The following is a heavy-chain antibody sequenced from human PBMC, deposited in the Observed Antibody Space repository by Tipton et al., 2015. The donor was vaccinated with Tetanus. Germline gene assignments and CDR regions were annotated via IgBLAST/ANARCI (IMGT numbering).Heavy chain of an antibody. CDR2: INAYNGNT. Sequence: QSGPEVKKPGASVKVSCKASGYSSPKFAISWVRQAPGQGLEWVGWINAYNGNTNYAQKLQDRVTMITDTSTSTVYMDLRSLRSDDTAVYYCATDYFDTSGSPFDIWGQGTMVIVSS. D-gene: IGHD3-22*01. V-gene: IGHV1-18*01. J-gene: IGHJ3*02. CDR3: ATDYFDTSGSPFDI. CDR1: GYSSPKFA.